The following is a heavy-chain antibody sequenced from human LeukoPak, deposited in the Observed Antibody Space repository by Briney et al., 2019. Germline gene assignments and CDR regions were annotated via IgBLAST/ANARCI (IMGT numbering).Heavy chain of an antibody. J-gene: IGHJ5*02. V-gene: IGHV4-61*01. CDR1: GGSVSSGSYY. D-gene: IGHD2-2*01. CDR2: IYYSGST. CDR3: ARALGYCSSTSCYSYWFDP. Sequence: SEILSLTCTVSGGSVSSGSYYWSWIRQPPGKGLEWIGYIYYSGSTNYNPSLKSRVTISVDTSKNQFSLKLSSVTAADTAVYYCARALGYCSSTSCYSYWFDPWGQGTLVTVSS.